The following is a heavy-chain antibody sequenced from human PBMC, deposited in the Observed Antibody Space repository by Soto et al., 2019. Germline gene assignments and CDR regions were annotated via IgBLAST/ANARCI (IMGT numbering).Heavy chain of an antibody. V-gene: IGHV1-69*01. Sequence: QVQLVQSGAEVKKPGSSVKVSCKASGGTFSSYAISWVRQAPGQGLEWMGGIIPIFGTANYAQKFQGRVTITADESTSTAYMELSSLRSEDTAVYYCARVYCGGDCSSGAFDIWGQGTMVTVSS. CDR2: IIPIFGTA. CDR1: GGTFSSYA. D-gene: IGHD2-21*02. J-gene: IGHJ3*02. CDR3: ARVYCGGDCSSGAFDI.